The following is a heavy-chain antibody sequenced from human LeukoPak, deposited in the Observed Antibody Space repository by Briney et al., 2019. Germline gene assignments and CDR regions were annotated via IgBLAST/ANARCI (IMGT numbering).Heavy chain of an antibody. CDR3: ARDRPSGQDWFDP. CDR2: IYYSGST. Sequence: SETLSLTCTVSGYSISSGYYWGWIRPPPGKGLEWIGSIYYSGSTYYNPSLKSRVTISVDTSKNQFSLKLSSVTAADTAVYYCARDRPSGQDWFDPWGQGTLVTVSS. V-gene: IGHV4-38-2*02. CDR1: GYSISSGYY. J-gene: IGHJ5*02. D-gene: IGHD3-10*01.